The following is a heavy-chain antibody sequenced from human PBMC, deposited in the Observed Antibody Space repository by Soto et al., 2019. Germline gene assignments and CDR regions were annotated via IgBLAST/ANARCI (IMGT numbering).Heavy chain of an antibody. CDR3: ARSSGSYWWEFDY. Sequence: PGGSLRLSCAASGFTFSDYYMSWIRQAPGKGLEWISYISSSGNYADYADSMKGRFSISRDNAKNSLYLQVHSLRAEDTAVYYCARSSGSYWWEFDYWGQGTLVTSPQ. V-gene: IGHV3-11*06. J-gene: IGHJ4*02. CDR2: ISSSGNYA. CDR1: GFTFSDYY. D-gene: IGHD3-10*01.